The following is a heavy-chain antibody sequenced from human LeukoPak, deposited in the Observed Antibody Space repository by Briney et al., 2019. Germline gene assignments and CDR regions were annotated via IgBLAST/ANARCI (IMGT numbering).Heavy chain of an antibody. J-gene: IGHJ4*02. V-gene: IGHV3-23*01. CDR1: GFTFGRYG. D-gene: IGHD4-17*01. CDR2: ISGGDGTT. Sequence: GGSLRLSCAASGFTFGRYGMHWVRQAPGKGLEWVSVISGGDGTTDYADSVKGRFTISRDNSKNTLYLQMNSLRAEDTAIYYCAKGRESGVTTVIVDYWGQGTLVTVSS. CDR3: AKGRESGVTTVIVDY.